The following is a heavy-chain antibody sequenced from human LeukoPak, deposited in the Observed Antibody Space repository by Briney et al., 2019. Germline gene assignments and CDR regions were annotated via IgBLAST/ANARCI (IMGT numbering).Heavy chain of an antibody. CDR2: IYYSGNT. J-gene: IGHJ4*02. CDR1: GGSISSYY. V-gene: IGHV4-59*08. D-gene: IGHD3-10*01. CDR3: ARHYGAGTYPLDY. Sequence: SETLSLTCTVSGGSISSYYWRWIRQPPGGGLVWIGWIYYSGNTKYNPTLESRVTISLDTPKNQFSLKLASVTATDTAVYYCARHYGAGTYPLDYWGQGTLVTVSS.